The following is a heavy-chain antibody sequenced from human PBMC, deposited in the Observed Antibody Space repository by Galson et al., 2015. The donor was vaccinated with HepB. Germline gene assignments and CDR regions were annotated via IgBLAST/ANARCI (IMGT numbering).Heavy chain of an antibody. CDR2: TNYDGRER. Sequence: SLRLSCAVSGYTFGISWMSWVRQAPGKALEWVANTNYDGRERNYVDSVKGRFTISRDNAKNSLYLQMNSLRAEDTAVYYCARDKWLVSPTREFDYWGQGTLVTVSS. V-gene: IGHV3-7*01. CDR1: GYTFGISW. CDR3: ARDKWLVSPTREFDY. J-gene: IGHJ4*02. D-gene: IGHD6-19*01.